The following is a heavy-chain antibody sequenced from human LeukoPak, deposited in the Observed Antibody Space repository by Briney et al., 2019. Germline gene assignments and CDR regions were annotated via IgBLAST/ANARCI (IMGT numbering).Heavy chain of an antibody. CDR3: ARATMVRGVSNYFDY. J-gene: IGHJ4*02. D-gene: IGHD3-10*01. CDR1: GYSFISYD. CDR2: ISAYNGNT. V-gene: IGHV1-18*01. Sequence: ASVKVSCKASGYSFISYDISWVRQAPGQGLEWMGWISAYNGNTDYAQNLQGRVTMATDTSTSTAYMELRSLRSDDTAVYYCARATMVRGVSNYFDYWGQGTLVTVSS.